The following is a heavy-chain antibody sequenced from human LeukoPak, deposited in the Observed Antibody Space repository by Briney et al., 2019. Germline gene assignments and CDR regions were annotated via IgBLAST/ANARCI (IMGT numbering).Heavy chain of an antibody. J-gene: IGHJ6*02. CDR1: GFAFDGYD. CDR2: ISAYNGNT. Sequence: ASVKVSCKPSGFAFDGYDINWVRQAPGQGLEWMGWISAYNGNTNYAQKLQGRVTMTTDTSTSTAYMELRSLRSDDTAVYYCARVAIMGATTSGLRYYGMDVWGQGTTVTVSS. CDR3: ARVAIMGATTSGLRYYGMDV. V-gene: IGHV1-18*01. D-gene: IGHD1-26*01.